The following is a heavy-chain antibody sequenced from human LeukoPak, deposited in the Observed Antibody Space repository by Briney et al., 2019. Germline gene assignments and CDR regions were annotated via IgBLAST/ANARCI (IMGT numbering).Heavy chain of an antibody. D-gene: IGHD3-22*01. J-gene: IGHJ5*02. CDR2: IYYSGST. CDR3: ARLNYYDSSAFS. V-gene: IGHV4-39*01. Sequence: SETLSLTCTVSGGSISSGSYFWGWIRQPPGKGLGWIGNIYYSGSTYYNPSLKSRVTISVDTSKNHFSLRLSSVTAADTAVYYCARLNYYDSSAFSWGQGTLVTVSS. CDR1: GGSISSGSYF.